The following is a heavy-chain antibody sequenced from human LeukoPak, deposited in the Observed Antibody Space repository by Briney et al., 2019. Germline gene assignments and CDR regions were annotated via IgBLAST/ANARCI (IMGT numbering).Heavy chain of an antibody. CDR1: GFTFSSYS. V-gene: IGHV3-48*01. CDR2: ISSSSSTI. D-gene: IGHD6-19*01. J-gene: IGHJ4*02. Sequence: PGGSLRLSCAASGFTFSSYSMNWVRQAPGKGLEWVSYISSSSSTIYYADSVKGRFTISRDNAKNSLYLQMNSLRAEGTAVYYCARGGSYSSGWYWDYFDYWGQGTLVTVSP. CDR3: ARGGSYSSGWYWDYFDY.